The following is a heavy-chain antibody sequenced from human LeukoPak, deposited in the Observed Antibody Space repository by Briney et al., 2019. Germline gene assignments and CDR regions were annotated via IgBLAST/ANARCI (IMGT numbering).Heavy chain of an antibody. CDR1: GGTFSSYA. V-gene: IGHV1-69*05. Sequence: SVRVSCKASGGTFSSYAISWVRQAPGQGLEWMGGIIPIFGTANYAQKFQGRVTITTDESTSTAYMELRSLRSDDTAVYYCARGGRDIVVVPAAIDYMDVWGKGTTVTVSS. D-gene: IGHD2-2*01. CDR2: IIPIFGTA. CDR3: ARGGRDIVVVPAAIDYMDV. J-gene: IGHJ6*03.